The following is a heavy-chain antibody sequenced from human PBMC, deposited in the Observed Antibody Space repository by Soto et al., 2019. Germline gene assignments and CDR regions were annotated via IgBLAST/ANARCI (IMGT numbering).Heavy chain of an antibody. Sequence: EVQLEESGGDLVQPGGSLRLSCAASGFTFSTYWMHWVRQAPGKGLVWVSRINSDGSITTYADSVKGRFTISRDNSKNTLELQMNSLGAEDTAVYYCARVATGSYSWRDSWGQGTLVTVSS. D-gene: IGHD3-10*01. CDR1: GFTFSTYW. V-gene: IGHV3-74*03. CDR3: ARVATGSYSWRDS. J-gene: IGHJ5*02. CDR2: INSDGSIT.